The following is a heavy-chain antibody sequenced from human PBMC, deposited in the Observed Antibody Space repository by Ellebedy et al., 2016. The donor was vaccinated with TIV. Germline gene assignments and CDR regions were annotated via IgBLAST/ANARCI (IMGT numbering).Heavy chain of an antibody. CDR2: ISSNGGST. CDR3: VKAAWELLGP. V-gene: IGHV3-64D*06. D-gene: IGHD1-26*01. Sequence: GGSLRLSXSASGFTFSSYAMHWVRQAPGKGLEYVSAISSNGGSTYYADSVKGRFTISRDNSKNTLYLQMSSLRAEDTAVYYCVKAAWELLGPWGQGTLVTVSS. CDR1: GFTFSSYA. J-gene: IGHJ4*02.